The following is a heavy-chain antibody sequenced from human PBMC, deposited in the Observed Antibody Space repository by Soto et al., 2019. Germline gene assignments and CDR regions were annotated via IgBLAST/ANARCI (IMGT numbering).Heavy chain of an antibody. V-gene: IGHV1-2*04. D-gene: IGHD6-25*01. CDR3: ARALRLAHNGFDS. J-gene: IGHJ5*01. CDR1: GYTFTGYY. CDR2: INPNSGGT. Sequence: ASVKVSCKASGYTFTGYYMHWVRQAPGQGLEWMGWINPNSGGTNYAQKFQGWVTMTRDTPISTAYMELSRLRSDDTAVYYCARALRLAHNGFDSWRQGTLVTVS.